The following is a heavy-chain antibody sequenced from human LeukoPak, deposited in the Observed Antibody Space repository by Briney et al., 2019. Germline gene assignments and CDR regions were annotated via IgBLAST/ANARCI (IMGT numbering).Heavy chain of an antibody. J-gene: IGHJ5*02. Sequence: SETLSLTCTVSGYSIRSGFYWGWIRQSPGKGLEWIGNIYHSGITYYTPSLKSRVTISVDTSKNQFSLKLSSVTAADTAGYYWARAAPKYVGVPRKFAPGGQETLVPVS. V-gene: IGHV4-38-2*02. CDR3: ARAAPKYVGVPRKFAP. CDR2: IYHSGIT. D-gene: IGHD3-10*01. CDR1: GYSIRSGFY.